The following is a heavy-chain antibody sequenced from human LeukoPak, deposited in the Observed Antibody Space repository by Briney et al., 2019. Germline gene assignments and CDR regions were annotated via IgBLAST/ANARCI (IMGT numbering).Heavy chain of an antibody. CDR3: ARGRSSSWYVSSGGPLFDY. CDR2: IYYSGST. CDR1: GGSISSGGYY. Sequence: SETLSLTCTVSGGSISSGGYYWSWIRQHPGKGLEWIGYIYYSGSTYYNPSLKSRVTISVDTSKNQFSLKLSSVTAADTAVYYCARGRSSSWYVSSGGPLFDYWGQGTLDTVSS. V-gene: IGHV4-31*03. J-gene: IGHJ4*02. D-gene: IGHD6-13*01.